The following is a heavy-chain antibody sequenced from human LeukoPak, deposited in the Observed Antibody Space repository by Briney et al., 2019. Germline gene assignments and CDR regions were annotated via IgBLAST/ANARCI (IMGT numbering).Heavy chain of an antibody. V-gene: IGHV3-23*01. CDR1: GFTFSSYA. Sequence: RAGGSLRLSCAASGFTFSSYAMSWVRQAPGKGLEWVSAISGSGGSTYYADSVKGRFTISRDNSKNTLYLQMNSLRAEDTAVYYCAKDYAYSGSYYVDYWGQGTLVTVSS. D-gene: IGHD1-26*01. CDR3: AKDYAYSGSYYVDY. J-gene: IGHJ4*02. CDR2: ISGSGGST.